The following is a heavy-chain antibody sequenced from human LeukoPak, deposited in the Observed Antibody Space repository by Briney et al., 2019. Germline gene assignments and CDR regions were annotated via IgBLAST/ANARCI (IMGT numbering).Heavy chain of an antibody. Sequence: PGGSLRLSCAASGFIFSSYEMTWVRQAPGKGLEWIGRIYTSGSTNYNPSLKSRVTMSVDTSKNQFSLKLSSVTAADTAVYYCASYDSSGYSLYWGQGTLVTVSS. CDR1: GFIFSSYE. D-gene: IGHD3-22*01. CDR3: ASYDSSGYSLY. J-gene: IGHJ4*02. V-gene: IGHV4-59*10. CDR2: IYTSGST.